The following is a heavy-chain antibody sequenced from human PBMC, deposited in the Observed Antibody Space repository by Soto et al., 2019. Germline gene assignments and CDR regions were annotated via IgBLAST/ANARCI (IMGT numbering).Heavy chain of an antibody. D-gene: IGHD6-19*01. Sequence: PSETLSLTCTVSGGSISSYYWSWIRQPPGKGLEWIGYIYYSGSTNYNPSLKSRVTISVDTSKNQFSLKLSSVTAVDTAVYYCARNSMNGWYIDYWGQGTLVTVSS. CDR1: GGSISSYY. J-gene: IGHJ4*02. V-gene: IGHV4-59*01. CDR2: IYYSGST. CDR3: ARNSMNGWYIDY.